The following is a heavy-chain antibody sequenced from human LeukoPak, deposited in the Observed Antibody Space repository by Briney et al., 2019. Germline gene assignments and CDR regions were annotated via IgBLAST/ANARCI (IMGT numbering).Heavy chain of an antibody. D-gene: IGHD3-9*01. V-gene: IGHV4-34*01. CDR3: ARHAVRYFDLYYFDY. CDR2: INHSGST. Sequence: TSGTLSLTCAVYGGSFSGYYWSWIRQPPGKGLEWIGEINHSGSTNYNPPLKSRVTISVDTSKNQFSLKLSSVTAADTAVYYCARHAVRYFDLYYFDYWGQGTLVTVSS. J-gene: IGHJ4*02. CDR1: GGSFSGYY.